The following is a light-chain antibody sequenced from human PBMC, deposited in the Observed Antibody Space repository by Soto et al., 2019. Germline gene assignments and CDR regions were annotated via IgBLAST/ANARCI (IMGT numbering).Light chain of an antibody. CDR1: QSIGSW. V-gene: IGKV1-5*03. CDR3: QQYGSYSPWT. Sequence: DIQMTQSPSTRSASVGDRVTITCRVSQSIGSWLAWYQQKPGKAPKLLIYKASSLESGVPSRISGSGSGTEFTLTISSLQPDDFASYYCQQYGSYSPWTFGQGTKVEIK. J-gene: IGKJ1*01. CDR2: KAS.